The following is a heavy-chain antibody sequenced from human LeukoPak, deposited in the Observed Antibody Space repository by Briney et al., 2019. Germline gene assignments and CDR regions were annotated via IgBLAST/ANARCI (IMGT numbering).Heavy chain of an antibody. V-gene: IGHV4-34*01. J-gene: IGHJ5*02. D-gene: IGHD6-13*01. CDR1: GGSFSGYY. Sequence: SETLSLTCAVYGGSFSGYYWSWIRQPPGKGLEWIGEINHSGSTNYNPSLKSRVTISIDTSKNQFSLRLTSVTAADTAVYYCARKQQLVPWFDPWGQGTLVTVSP. CDR3: ARKQQLVPWFDP. CDR2: INHSGST.